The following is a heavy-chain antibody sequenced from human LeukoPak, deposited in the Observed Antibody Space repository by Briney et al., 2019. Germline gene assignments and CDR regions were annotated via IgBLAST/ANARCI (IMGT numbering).Heavy chain of an antibody. CDR2: IYPGDSDS. V-gene: IGHV5-51*01. CDR3: ARGHHVVVATATWASDAFDL. CDR1: GYNFTSYW. Sequence: GESLKTSCKGSGYNFTSYWIGWVRQMPGKGLEWMGIIYPGDSDSRLSPSLQGQVTISADKSISTAYLQWNSLKASDTAMYYCARGHHVVVATATWASDAFDLWGQGTMVIVSS. D-gene: IGHD2-21*02. J-gene: IGHJ3*01.